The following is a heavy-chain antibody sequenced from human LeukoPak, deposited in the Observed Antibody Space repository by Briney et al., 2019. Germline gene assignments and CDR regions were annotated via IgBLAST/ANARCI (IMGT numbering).Heavy chain of an antibody. CDR2: IIPIFGTA. J-gene: IGHJ4*02. Sequence: SVKVSCKASGGTFSSYAISWVRQAPGQGLEWMGGIIPIFGTANYAQKFQGRVTITADESTSTAYMELSSLRSEDTAVYYCARGWHHSCGGDCYYFDHWGQGTLVTVSS. CDR1: GGTFSSYA. D-gene: IGHD2-21*01. V-gene: IGHV1-69*13. CDR3: ARGWHHSCGGDCYYFDH.